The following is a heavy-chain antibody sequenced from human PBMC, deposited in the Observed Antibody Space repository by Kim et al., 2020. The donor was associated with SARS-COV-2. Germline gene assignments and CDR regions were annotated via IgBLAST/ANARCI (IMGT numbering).Heavy chain of an antibody. D-gene: IGHD2-15*01. V-gene: IGHV3-9*01. CDR2: ISWNSGSI. J-gene: IGHJ3*02. CDR1: GFTFDDYA. Sequence: GGSLRLSCAASGFTFDDYAMHWVRQAPGKGLEWVSGISWNSGSIGYADSVKGRFTISRDNAKNSLYLQMNSLRAEDTALYYCAKGDEVVVAATGPNDAFDIWGQGKMVTVSS. CDR3: AKGDEVVVAATGPNDAFDI.